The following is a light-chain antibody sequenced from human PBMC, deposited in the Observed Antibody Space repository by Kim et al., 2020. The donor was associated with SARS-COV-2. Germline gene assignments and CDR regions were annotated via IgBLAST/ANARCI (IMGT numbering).Light chain of an antibody. Sequence: EIVMTQSPATLSVSPGDTATLSCRASQSVSSNLAWYQLKPGRASTLLIYGASTRATGIPARFSGSGSGTEFTLTITSLQSGDFALYYCHQYNDWPPGDTFGQGTKLEI. CDR3: HQYNDWPPGDT. CDR1: QSVSSN. CDR2: GAS. V-gene: IGKV3-15*01. J-gene: IGKJ2*01.